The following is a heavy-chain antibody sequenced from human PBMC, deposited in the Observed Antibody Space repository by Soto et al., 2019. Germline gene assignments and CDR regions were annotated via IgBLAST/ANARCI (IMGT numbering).Heavy chain of an antibody. J-gene: IGHJ6*02. Sequence: GESLKISCQGSGYSSANYWIAWVRQMPGKGLEWVGAIYPGDSDTRYSPSFRGQVTISADKSISHVYLQWSSLKASDTAMYYCARNRLRQYYYGMDVWGQGTAVTVSS. D-gene: IGHD3-10*01. CDR2: IYPGDSDT. V-gene: IGHV5-51*01. CDR3: ARNRLRQYYYGMDV. CDR1: GYSSANYW.